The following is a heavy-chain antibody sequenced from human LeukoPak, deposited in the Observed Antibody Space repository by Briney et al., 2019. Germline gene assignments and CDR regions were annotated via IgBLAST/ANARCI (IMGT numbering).Heavy chain of an antibody. Sequence: ASVKVSCKASGYTFTGYYMHWVRQAPGQGLEWMGWINPNSGCTNYAQKFQGRVTMTRDTSISTAYMELSRLRSDDTAVYYCARHHTSYAFDIWGQGTMVTVSS. CDR3: ARHHTSYAFDI. CDR1: GYTFTGYY. J-gene: IGHJ3*02. V-gene: IGHV1-2*02. CDR2: INPNSGCT.